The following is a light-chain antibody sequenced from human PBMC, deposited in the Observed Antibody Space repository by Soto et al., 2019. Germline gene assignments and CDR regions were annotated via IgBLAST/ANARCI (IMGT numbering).Light chain of an antibody. CDR2: AAS. CDR1: QSIRTY. Sequence: DIQMTQSPSSLSASVGDRVTITCRASQSIRTYLNWYQQERGKAPKLLIYAASTLQSGVPSRFSGSGSGTDFTPTISSLQPEDFATYYCQQSYSTPTITFGQGTRLEIK. V-gene: IGKV1-39*01. CDR3: QQSYSTPTIT. J-gene: IGKJ5*01.